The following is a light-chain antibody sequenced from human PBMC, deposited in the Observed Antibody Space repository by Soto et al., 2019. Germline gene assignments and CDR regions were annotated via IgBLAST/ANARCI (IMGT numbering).Light chain of an antibody. J-gene: IGLJ3*02. V-gene: IGLV2-23*01. CDR3: HSYARNTLV. CDR2: EAT. CDR1: RSDFGSYSV. Sequence: QSVLTQPASVSGSPGQSITISCTGARSDFGSYSVVSWYQQHPGKAPKLLIYEATKRPSGVSNRYSGSQSGNTASLTISGLQAEDEADYYCHSYARNTLVFGGGTKLTVL.